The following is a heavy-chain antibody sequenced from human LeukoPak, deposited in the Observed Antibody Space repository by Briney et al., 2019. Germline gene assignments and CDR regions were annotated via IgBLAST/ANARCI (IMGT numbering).Heavy chain of an antibody. Sequence: ASVKVSCKASGYTFTSYGISWVRQAPGQGLEWMGWINPNSGGTNYAQKFQGRVTMTRDTSISTAYMELSRLRSDDTAVYYCASGVPHQPSRYWGQGTLVTVSS. D-gene: IGHD6-6*01. V-gene: IGHV1-2*02. CDR1: GYTFTSYG. J-gene: IGHJ4*02. CDR2: INPNSGGT. CDR3: ASGVPHQPSRY.